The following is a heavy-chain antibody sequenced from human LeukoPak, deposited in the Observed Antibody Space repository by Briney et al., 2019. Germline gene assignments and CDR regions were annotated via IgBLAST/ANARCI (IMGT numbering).Heavy chain of an antibody. CDR2: IYTSGST. V-gene: IGHV4-4*07. CDR1: GGSISSYY. J-gene: IGHJ4*02. Sequence: PSETLSLTCTVSGGSISSYYWSWIRQPAGKGLEWIGRIYTSGSTNYNPSLKSRVTMSVDTSKNQFSLELSSVTAADTAVYYCARDSSSWYSERLDYWGQGTLVTVSS. CDR3: ARDSSSWYSERLDY. D-gene: IGHD6-13*01.